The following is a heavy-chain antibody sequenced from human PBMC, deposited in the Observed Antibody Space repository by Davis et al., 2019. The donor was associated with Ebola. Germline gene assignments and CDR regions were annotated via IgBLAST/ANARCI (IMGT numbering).Heavy chain of an antibody. V-gene: IGHV3-30*03. CDR3: ARMYRYFDWSPYYYYGMDV. D-gene: IGHD3-9*01. J-gene: IGHJ6*02. CDR1: GFTFSSYG. Sequence: GESLKISCAASGFTFSSYGMHWVRQAPGKGLEWVAVISYDGSNKYYADSVKGRFTISRDNSKTTLYLQMNSLRAEDTAVYYCARMYRYFDWSPYYYYGMDVWGQGTTVTVSS. CDR2: ISYDGSNK.